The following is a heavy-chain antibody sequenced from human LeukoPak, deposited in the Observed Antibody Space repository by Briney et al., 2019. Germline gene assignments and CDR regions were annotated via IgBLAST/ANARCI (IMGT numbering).Heavy chain of an antibody. J-gene: IGHJ4*02. CDR1: EFTFNNYW. CDR3: AKDAVEQVVPLDYFDF. D-gene: IGHD6-13*01. Sequence: PGGSLRLSCAASEFTFNNYWMSWVRQAPGKGLEWVANIKQDGSEKYYVDSVKGRFTISRDNAKNTLFLQINSLRAEDTAVYYCAKDAVEQVVPLDYFDFWGQGTLVTVSS. CDR2: IKQDGSEK. V-gene: IGHV3-7*03.